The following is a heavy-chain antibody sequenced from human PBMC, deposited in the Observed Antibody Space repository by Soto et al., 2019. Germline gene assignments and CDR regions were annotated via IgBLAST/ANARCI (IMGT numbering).Heavy chain of an antibody. V-gene: IGHV4-59*01. CDR3: ARARERIEADAFDI. D-gene: IGHD6-25*01. CDR2: IYYSGST. Sequence: QVQLQESGPGLVKPSETLSLTCTVSGGSISSYYWSWIRQPPGKGLEWIGYIYYSGSTNYNPSLKSRVTISVDTSKNQFSLKLSSVTAADTAVYYCARARERIEADAFDIWGQGTMVTVSS. J-gene: IGHJ3*02. CDR1: GGSISSYY.